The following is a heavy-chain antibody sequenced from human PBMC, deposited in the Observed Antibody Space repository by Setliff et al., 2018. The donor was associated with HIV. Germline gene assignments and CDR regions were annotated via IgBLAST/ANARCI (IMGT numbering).Heavy chain of an antibody. CDR2: MNPNSDIT. CDR1: GYTFTNYD. CDR3: ARTHPGSSYFDY. Sequence: ASVKVSCKASGYTFTNYDINWVRQASGQGLEWMGWMNPNSDITVYAQKFQGRVTMTGNPSIDAVYLELRSLTSEDTAVYYCARTHPGSSYFDYWGQGTLVTVSS. D-gene: IGHD3-10*01. J-gene: IGHJ4*02. V-gene: IGHV1-8*02.